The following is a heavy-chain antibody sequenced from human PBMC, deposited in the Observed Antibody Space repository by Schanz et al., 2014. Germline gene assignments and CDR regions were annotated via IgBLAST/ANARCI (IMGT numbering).Heavy chain of an antibody. V-gene: IGHV1-69*02. J-gene: IGHJ4*02. Sequence: QVQLVQSGAEVKKPGSSMKVSCKASGGTFNSYTINWVRQAPGQGLEWMGRIIPILGIANYAQKFQGRVTITADRSTSTADMELSSLRSEDTAVYYCARGYGDSPTDFWGQGTLVTASS. D-gene: IGHD4-17*01. CDR3: ARGYGDSPTDF. CDR2: IIPILGIA. CDR1: GGTFNSYT.